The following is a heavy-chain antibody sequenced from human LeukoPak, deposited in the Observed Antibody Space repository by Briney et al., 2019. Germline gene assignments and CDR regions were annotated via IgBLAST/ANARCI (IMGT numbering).Heavy chain of an antibody. J-gene: IGHJ4*02. D-gene: IGHD3-10*01. CDR1: GFTFSSYS. V-gene: IGHV3-48*01. Sequence: GGSLRLSCAASGFTFSSYSMNWVRQAPGKGLEWVSYISSSSTIYYADSVKGRFTISRDNAKNSLYLQMNSLRAEDTAVYYCARDPSFGELSHSLDYWGQGTLVTVSS. CDR3: ARDPSFGELSHSLDY. CDR2: ISSSSTI.